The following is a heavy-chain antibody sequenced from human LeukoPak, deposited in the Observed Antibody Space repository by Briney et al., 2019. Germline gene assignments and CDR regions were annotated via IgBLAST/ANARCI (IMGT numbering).Heavy chain of an antibody. D-gene: IGHD2-15*01. J-gene: IGHJ6*02. Sequence: SVNVSCKASGGTFSSYAISWVRQAPGQGLGWMGGIIPIFGTANYAQKFQGRVTITADESTSTAYMELSSLKSEDTAVYYCARVKVKRDIVVVVAAYYYGMDVWGQGTTVTVSS. CDR2: IIPIFGTA. CDR3: ARVKVKRDIVVVVAAYYYGMDV. CDR1: GGTFSSYA. V-gene: IGHV1-69*13.